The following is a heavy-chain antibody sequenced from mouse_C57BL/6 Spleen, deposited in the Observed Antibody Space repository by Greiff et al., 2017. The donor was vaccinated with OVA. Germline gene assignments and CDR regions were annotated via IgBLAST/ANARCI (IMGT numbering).Heavy chain of an antibody. D-gene: IGHD2-1*01. CDR3: ARIYYGNYESAMDY. CDR1: GYAFSSSW. V-gene: IGHV1-82*01. J-gene: IGHJ4*01. CDR2: IYPGDGDT. Sequence: QVQLQQSGPELVKPGASVKISCKASGYAFSSSWMNWVKQRPGKGLEWIGRIYPGDGDTNYNGKFKGKATLTADKSSSTAYMQLSSLTSEDSAVYFCARIYYGNYESAMDYWGQGTSVTVSS.